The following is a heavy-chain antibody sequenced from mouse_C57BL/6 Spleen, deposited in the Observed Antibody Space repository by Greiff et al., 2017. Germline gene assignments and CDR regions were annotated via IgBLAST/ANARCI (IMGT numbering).Heavy chain of an antibody. V-gene: IGHV1-4*01. J-gene: IGHJ1*03. CDR3: ARNLYYGSSYWYFDV. Sequence: VQLQESGAELARPGASVKMSCKASGYTFTSYTMHWVKQRPGQGLEWIGYINPSSGYTKYNQKFKDKATLTADKSSSTAYMQLSSLTSEYSAVYYCARNLYYGSSYWYFDVWGTGTTVTVSS. CDR2: INPSSGYT. CDR1: GYTFTSYT. D-gene: IGHD1-1*01.